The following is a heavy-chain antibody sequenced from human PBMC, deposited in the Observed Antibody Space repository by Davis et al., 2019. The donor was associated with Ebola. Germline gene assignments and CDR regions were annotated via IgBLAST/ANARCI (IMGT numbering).Heavy chain of an antibody. J-gene: IGHJ4*02. D-gene: IGHD1-7*01. V-gene: IGHV3-7*01. CDR3: ARAGNYASPHHFDY. CDR1: GFSLSTYE. CDR2: IKQDGSEK. Sequence: GGSLRLSCAASGFSLSTYEMHWVRQAPGKGLEWVANIKQDGSEKYYVDSVRGRFTISRDNAKNSLFLQVNSLRAEDTALYYCARAGNYASPHHFDYWGQGSLVTVSS.